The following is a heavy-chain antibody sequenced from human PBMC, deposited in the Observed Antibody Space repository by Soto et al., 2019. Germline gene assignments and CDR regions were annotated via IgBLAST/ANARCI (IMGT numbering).Heavy chain of an antibody. D-gene: IGHD3-10*01. CDR2: IYPGDSDT. J-gene: IGHJ6*03. V-gene: IGHV5-51*01. Sequence: GESLKISCKGSGYSFTSYWIGWVRQMPGKGLEWMGIIYPGDSDTRYSPSFQGQVTISADKSISTAYLQWSSLKASDTAMYYCARTANYGSGSFYYYYYMDGWGKGTTVTVPS. CDR1: GYSFTSYW. CDR3: ARTANYGSGSFYYYYYMDG.